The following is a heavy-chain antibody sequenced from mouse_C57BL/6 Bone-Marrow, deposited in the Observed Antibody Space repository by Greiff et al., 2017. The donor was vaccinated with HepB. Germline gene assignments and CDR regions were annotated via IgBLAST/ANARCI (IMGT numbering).Heavy chain of an antibody. V-gene: IGHV5-4*03. CDR1: GFTFSSYA. J-gene: IGHJ1*03. CDR3: ARGGRVTTVVGSHWYFDV. Sequence: EVKLVESGGGLVKPGGSLKLSCAASGFTFSSYAMSWVRQTPEKRLEWVATISDGGSYTYYPDNVKGRFTISRDNAKNNLYLQMSQLKSEDTAMYYCARGGRVTTVVGSHWYFDVWGTGTTVTVSS. D-gene: IGHD1-1*01. CDR2: ISDGGSYT.